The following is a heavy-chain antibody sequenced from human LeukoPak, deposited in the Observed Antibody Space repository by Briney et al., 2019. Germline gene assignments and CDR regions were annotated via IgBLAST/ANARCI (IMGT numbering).Heavy chain of an antibody. CDR1: GFTFNSYV. CDR3: ARGYGENSDYHLKY. V-gene: IGHV3-30*03. D-gene: IGHD4-11*01. J-gene: IGHJ4*02. CDR2: IEYDENRK. Sequence: GGSLRLSCAASGFTFNSYVMHWVRQAPGKGQEWVAVIEYDENRKYYEDSVKGRFTISRDNSKNMLYLQINSLTTEDTAVYYCARGYGENSDYHLKYWGQGTLVTVSS.